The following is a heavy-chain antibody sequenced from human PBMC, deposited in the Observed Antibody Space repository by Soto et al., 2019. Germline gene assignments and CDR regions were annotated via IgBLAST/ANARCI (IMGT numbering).Heavy chain of an antibody. CDR1: GFTFSDYY. CDR2: ISSSSSYT. CDR3: ARDRGITGSPHAFDI. J-gene: IGHJ3*02. D-gene: IGHD1-20*01. Sequence: QVQLVESGGGLVKPGGSLRLSCAASGFTFSDYYMSWTRQAPGKGLEWVSYISSSSSYTNYADSVKGRFTISRDNAKNSLYLQMNSLRAEDTAVYYCARDRGITGSPHAFDIWGQGTMVTVSS. V-gene: IGHV3-11*06.